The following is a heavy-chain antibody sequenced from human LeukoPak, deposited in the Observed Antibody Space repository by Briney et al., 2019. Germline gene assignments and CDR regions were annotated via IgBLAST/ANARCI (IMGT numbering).Heavy chain of an antibody. D-gene: IGHD3/OR15-3a*01. V-gene: IGHV1-69*04. CDR3: SGSPSPPIGLDYGMDV. Sequence: SVKVSCKASGGTFSSYAISWVRQAPGQGLEWMGRIIPILGIANYAQKFQGRVTTTADKSTSTAYMELSSLRSEDTAVYYCSGSPSPPIGLDYGMDVWGQGTTVTVSS. J-gene: IGHJ6*02. CDR1: GGTFSSYA. CDR2: IIPILGIA.